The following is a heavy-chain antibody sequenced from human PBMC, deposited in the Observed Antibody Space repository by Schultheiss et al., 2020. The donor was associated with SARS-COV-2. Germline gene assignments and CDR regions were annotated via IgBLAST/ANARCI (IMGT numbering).Heavy chain of an antibody. Sequence: GGSLRLSCAASGFTFTTYAMTWVRQAPGKGLEWVSAMSDSGDSTYYADSLKGRFTISRDSSKNTLYLQMNSLRAEDTAVYYCARPPQTVYYYYMDVWGKGTTVTVSS. CDR2: MSDSGDST. J-gene: IGHJ6*03. CDR1: GFTFTTYA. D-gene: IGHD4-17*01. V-gene: IGHV3-23*01. CDR3: ARPPQTVYYYYMDV.